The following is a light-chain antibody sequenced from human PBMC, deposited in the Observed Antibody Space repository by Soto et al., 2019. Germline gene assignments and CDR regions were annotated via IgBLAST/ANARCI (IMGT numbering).Light chain of an antibody. CDR3: QQFNNYPPSIT. CDR2: DAS. J-gene: IGKJ5*01. CDR1: QGISSY. Sequence: AIRMTQSPSSFSASTGDRVTITCRASQGISSYLAWYQQKPGKAPKLLIYDASSLESGVPSRFSGSGSGTDFTLTISSLQPEDFATYYCQQFNNYPPSITFGQGTRLEIK. V-gene: IGKV1-8*01.